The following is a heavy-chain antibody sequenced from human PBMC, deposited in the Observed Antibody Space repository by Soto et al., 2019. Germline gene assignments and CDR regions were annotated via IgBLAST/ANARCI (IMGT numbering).Heavy chain of an antibody. Sequence: SGKVSFKASRYTFTSYGISWVRQAPGQGLEWMGWISAYNGNTNYAQKLQGRVTMTTDTSTSTAYMELRSLRSDDTAVYYGARDMPPVLRFLEWLRRGMDVWGQGTTVTVSS. J-gene: IGHJ6*02. V-gene: IGHV1-18*01. CDR3: ARDMPPVLRFLEWLRRGMDV. CDR1: RYTFTSYG. CDR2: ISAYNGNT. D-gene: IGHD3-3*01.